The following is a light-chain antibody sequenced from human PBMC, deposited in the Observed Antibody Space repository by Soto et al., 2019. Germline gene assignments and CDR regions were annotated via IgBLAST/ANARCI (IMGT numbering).Light chain of an antibody. CDR2: EVS. CDR1: SSDVGSYNR. J-gene: IGLJ3*02. CDR3: SSLTRSDTWV. V-gene: IGLV2-14*02. Sequence: QLVLTQPASVSGSPGQSITISCTGGSSDVGSYNRVSWYRQHPGKAPQLIIYEVSNRPSGVSNRFSGSKSGNTASLTISGLQAEDEADYFCSSLTRSDTWVIGGGTKVTVL.